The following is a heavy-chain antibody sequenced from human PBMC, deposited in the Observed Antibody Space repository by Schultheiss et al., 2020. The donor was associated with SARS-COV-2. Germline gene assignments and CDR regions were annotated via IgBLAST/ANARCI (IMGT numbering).Heavy chain of an antibody. CDR2: TYYRSKWYN. V-gene: IGHV6-1*01. D-gene: IGHD3-10*01. CDR1: GDSVSSNSAA. CDR3: ARTMVRGVIAFDI. J-gene: IGHJ3*02. Sequence: SQTLSLTCAISGDSVSSNSAASNWIRQSPSRGLEWLGRTYYRSKWYNDYAVSVKSRITINPDTSKNQFSLKLSSVTAADTAVYYCARTMVRGVIAFDIWGQGTMVTVSS.